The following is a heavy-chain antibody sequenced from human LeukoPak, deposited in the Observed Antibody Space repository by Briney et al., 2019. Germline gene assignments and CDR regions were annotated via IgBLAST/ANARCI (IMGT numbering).Heavy chain of an antibody. J-gene: IGHJ6*02. V-gene: IGHV1-69*13. CDR2: IIPIFGTA. Sequence: GASVKVSCKASGGTFSSYAISWVRQAPGQGLEWMGGIIPIFGTANYAQKFQGRVTITADESTSTAYMELSSLRSEDTAVYYCARQGSSSTHYYYYGMDVWGQGTTVTVSS. D-gene: IGHD6-6*01. CDR3: ARQGSSSTHYYYYGMDV. CDR1: GGTFSSYA.